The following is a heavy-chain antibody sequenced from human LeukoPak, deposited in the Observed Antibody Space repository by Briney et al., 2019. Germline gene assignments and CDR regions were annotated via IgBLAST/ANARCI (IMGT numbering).Heavy chain of an antibody. CDR2: ISSSSDTI. J-gene: IGHJ4*02. Sequence: GGSLRLSCAASGFTFNVYSMNWVRQAPGKGLEWASYISSSSDTIYYAASVKGRFTISRDNAKNSLYLHMNSLRAEDTAMYYCARNTPTYSTPENWGQGTLVTVSS. CDR1: GFTFNVYS. D-gene: IGHD5-18*01. CDR3: ARNTPTYSTPEN. V-gene: IGHV3-48*01.